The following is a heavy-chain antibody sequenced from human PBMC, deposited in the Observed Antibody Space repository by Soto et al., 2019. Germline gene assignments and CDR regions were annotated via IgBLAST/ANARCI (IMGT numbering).Heavy chain of an antibody. V-gene: IGHV1-69*01. J-gene: IGHJ4*02. Sequence: QVLLVQSGAEVKKPGSSVKISCKASGGSFGNSAINWVRQTPGQGLEWLGGFIPAYRTLNFAQKFKGRVTVTSDESTGTAFMTLSGPASNDPAVYYCATGVIWIGYFTVDSWGQGTRVTVSS. CDR2: FIPAYRTL. CDR3: ATGVIWIGYFTVDS. CDR1: GGSFGNSA. D-gene: IGHD3-3*01.